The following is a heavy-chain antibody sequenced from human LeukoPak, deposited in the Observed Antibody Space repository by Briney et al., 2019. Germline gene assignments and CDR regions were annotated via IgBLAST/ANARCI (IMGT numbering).Heavy chain of an antibody. CDR3: ARASWWELNLRYYYYMDV. J-gene: IGHJ6*03. D-gene: IGHD1-26*01. CDR2: IYTSGST. V-gene: IGHV4-61*02. Sequence: PSQTLSLTCTVSGGSISSGSYYWRWIRQPAGKGLEWIGRIYTSGSTNYNPSLKSRVTISVDTSKNQFSLKLSSVTAADTAVYYCARASWWELNLRYYYYMDVWGKGTTVTISS. CDR1: GGSISSGSYY.